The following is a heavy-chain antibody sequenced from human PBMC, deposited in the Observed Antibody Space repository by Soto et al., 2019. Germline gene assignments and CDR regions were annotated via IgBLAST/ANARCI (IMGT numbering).Heavy chain of an antibody. CDR2: IYYSGST. CDR1: GGSISSSSYY. V-gene: IGHV4-39*01. CDR3: ARTNGSGSYYRLEPGAFDI. D-gene: IGHD3-10*01. J-gene: IGHJ3*02. Sequence: SETLSLTCTVSGGSISSSSYYWGWIRQPPGKGLEWIGSIYYSGSTYYNPSLKSRVTISVDTSKNQFILKLSSVTAADTAVYYCARTNGSGSYYRLEPGAFDIWGQGTMVTVSS.